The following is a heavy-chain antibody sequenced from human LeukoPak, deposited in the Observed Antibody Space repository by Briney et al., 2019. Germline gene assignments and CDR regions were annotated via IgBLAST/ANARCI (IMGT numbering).Heavy chain of an antibody. J-gene: IGHJ3*02. CDR1: GFTFSSYE. CDR3: ARDGPERGAFDI. CDR2: ISGSGRTI. V-gene: IGHV3-48*03. Sequence: PGGSLRLSCAASGFTFSSYEMNWVRQAPGKGLEWVSSISGSGRTIYYADSVKCRFTISRDNAKNSLYLQMNSLRAEDTAVYYCARDGPERGAFDIWGQGTVVTVSS. D-gene: IGHD1-1*01.